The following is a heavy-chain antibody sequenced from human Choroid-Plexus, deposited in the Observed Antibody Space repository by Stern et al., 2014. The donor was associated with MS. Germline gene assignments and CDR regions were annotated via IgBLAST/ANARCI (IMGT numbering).Heavy chain of an antibody. V-gene: IGHV3-30*18. CDR3: AKDRQYLTYFFDH. D-gene: IGHD2/OR15-2a*01. Sequence: MQLVESGGGVVQPGRPLRLSCVASGFTFGSCAMHWVRQAPGKGLEWVAGVSYDGSNKYYADSVKGRFTISRDNSQNTLYMQMSSLRPEDAAVYYCAKDRQYLTYFFDHWGQGSLGTVSS. J-gene: IGHJ5*02. CDR2: VSYDGSNK. CDR1: GFTFGSCA.